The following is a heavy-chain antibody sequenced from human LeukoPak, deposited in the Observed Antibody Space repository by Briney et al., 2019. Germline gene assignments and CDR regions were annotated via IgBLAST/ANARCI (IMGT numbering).Heavy chain of an antibody. Sequence: PSETLSHTCAVYGGSFSGYYWSWIRQPPGKGLEWIGEINHSGSTNYNPSLKSRVTISVDTSKNQFSLKLSSVTAADTAVYYCARGQTYYDILTGYYTNPDFDYWGQGTLVTVSS. V-gene: IGHV4-34*01. D-gene: IGHD3-9*01. J-gene: IGHJ4*02. CDR1: GGSFSGYY. CDR3: ARGQTYYDILTGYYTNPDFDY. CDR2: INHSGST.